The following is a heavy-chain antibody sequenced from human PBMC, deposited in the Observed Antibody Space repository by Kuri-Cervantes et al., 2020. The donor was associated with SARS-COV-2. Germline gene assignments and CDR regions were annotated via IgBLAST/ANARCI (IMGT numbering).Heavy chain of an antibody. CDR2: IDPSSRYM. J-gene: IGHJ6*03. V-gene: IGHV3-21*01. D-gene: IGHD1-26*01. CDR1: GFTFSSHC. CDR3: ARVAGEGPTYYYYMDV. Sequence: GGSLRLSCAASGFTFSSHCMNWVRQAPGKGLEWVSSIDPSSRYMSYADSMKGRFTISRDNARNSLYLQMNGLRGEDTAVYSCARVAGEGPTYYYYMDVWGKGTAVTVSS.